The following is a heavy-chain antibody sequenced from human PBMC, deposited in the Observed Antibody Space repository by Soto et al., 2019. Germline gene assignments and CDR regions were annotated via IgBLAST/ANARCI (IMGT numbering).Heavy chain of an antibody. CDR3: AAVMGSDYDYVWGSLTFDD. Sequence: EVELLESGGGLSPPGGSLRLSCAASGFIFRSTAMAWVRQAPGKGLEWVSHIIGSGVSTYFSDSVKGRFTISRDNSNKTLYLQMNSLRAEDTAVYFCAAVMGSDYDYVWGSLTFDDWGQGTLVTVSS. J-gene: IGHJ4*02. CDR2: IIGSGVST. V-gene: IGHV3-23*01. D-gene: IGHD3-16*01. CDR1: GFIFRSTA.